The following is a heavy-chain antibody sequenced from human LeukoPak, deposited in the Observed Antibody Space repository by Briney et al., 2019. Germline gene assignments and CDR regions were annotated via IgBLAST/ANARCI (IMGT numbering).Heavy chain of an antibody. J-gene: IGHJ4*02. CDR2: GFYGGSA. Sequence: PSETLSLTCTVSGASISSSNDYWGWIRQAPGKGLEWIGSGFYGGSAHYNPSPKRRATISVDTSKNQCSLKLSSVTAADAAMYYCARQFATASADTRGYFDFWGQGTVVTVSS. CDR1: GASISSSNDY. CDR3: ARQFATASADTRGYFDF. V-gene: IGHV4-39*01. D-gene: IGHD2-2*01.